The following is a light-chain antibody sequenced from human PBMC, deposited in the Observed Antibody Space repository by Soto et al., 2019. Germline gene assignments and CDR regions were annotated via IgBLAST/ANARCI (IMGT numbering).Light chain of an antibody. V-gene: IGKV3-11*01. J-gene: IGKJ5*01. CDR1: QSVISY. Sequence: EIVLTQSPATLSLSPGERATLSCRASQSVISYLAWYQQKPGQAPRLLIYDASNKATGIPARFSGSGSGTDFTLTISSLEPEDFAVYYYQQRSNWPPKITFGQGTRLEIK. CDR2: DAS. CDR3: QQRSNWPPKIT.